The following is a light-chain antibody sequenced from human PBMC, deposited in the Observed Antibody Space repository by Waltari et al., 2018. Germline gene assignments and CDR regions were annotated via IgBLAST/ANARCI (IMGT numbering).Light chain of an antibody. J-gene: IGKJ1*01. CDR3: QHYVSLPVT. CDR1: QSVSRA. Sequence: EIVLTQSPGTLSLSLGERATLSCRARQSVSRALAWYQQNPGQAARLISYGASNRATGIPDRFSGSGSGTDFGLIISRLEPEDFAVYYCQHYVSLPVTFGQGTKVEIK. CDR2: GAS. V-gene: IGKV3-20*01.